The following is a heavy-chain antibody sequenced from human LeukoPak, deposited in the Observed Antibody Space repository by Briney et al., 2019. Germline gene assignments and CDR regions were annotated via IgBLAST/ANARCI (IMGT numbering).Heavy chain of an antibody. CDR1: GFTFSSYG. D-gene: IGHD2-2*01. CDR3: ARVPGTYDYGDY. J-gene: IGHJ4*02. V-gene: IGHV3-30*02. CDR2: IRYDGSNK. Sequence: GGSLRLSCAASGFTFSSYGMHWVRQAPGKGLEWVAFIRYDGSNKYYADSVKGRFTISRDNAKNSLYLQMNSLRVEDTAVYYCARVPGTYDYGDYWGQGTLVTVSS.